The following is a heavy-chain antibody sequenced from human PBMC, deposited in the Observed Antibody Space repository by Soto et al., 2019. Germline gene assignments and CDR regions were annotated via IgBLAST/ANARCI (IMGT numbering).Heavy chain of an antibody. CDR3: AREKWGSGSRWLDP. Sequence: ASVKVSCKASGYSFTSYFMHWVRQAPGQGLEWMGIINPSSGSTNYEQKFQGRVTMTQDTSASTAYMELSSLTSEDTAVYYCAREKWGSGSRWLDPWGQGTLVTVSS. J-gene: IGHJ5*02. D-gene: IGHD6-19*01. CDR2: INPSSGST. V-gene: IGHV1-46*01. CDR1: GYSFTSYF.